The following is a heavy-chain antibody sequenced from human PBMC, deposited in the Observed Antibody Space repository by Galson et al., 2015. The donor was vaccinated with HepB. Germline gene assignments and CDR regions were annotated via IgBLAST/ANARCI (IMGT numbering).Heavy chain of an antibody. Sequence: SLRLSCAASGFTFTNAWMSWVRQAPGKGLECIGRIKSKTDGGTTDYAAPAKGRFTISRDDSKNTLYVQMNNLKTEDTAVYYCTPDRVIAIRPLFDSWCQVTLVTVSS. J-gene: IGHJ4*02. CDR1: GFTFTNAW. CDR2: IKSKTDGGTT. CDR3: TPDRVIAIRPLFDS. V-gene: IGHV3-15*01. D-gene: IGHD6-6*01.